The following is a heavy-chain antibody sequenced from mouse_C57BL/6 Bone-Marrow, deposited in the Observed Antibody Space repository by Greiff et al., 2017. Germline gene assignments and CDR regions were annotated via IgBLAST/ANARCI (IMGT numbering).Heavy chain of an antibody. CDR2: IRLKSDNYET. V-gene: IGHV6-3*01. CDR3: TAYSYYYAMDY. D-gene: IGHD2-10*01. CDR1: GFTFSNYW. J-gene: IGHJ4*01. Sequence: EVKLVESGGGLVQPGGSMKLSCVASGFTFSNYWMNWVRQSPEKGLEWVAQIRLKSDNYETHYAESVNGRFTISRDASKSSVYLQMNNLRAEDTGSYYCTAYSYYYAMDYWGQGTSVTVSS.